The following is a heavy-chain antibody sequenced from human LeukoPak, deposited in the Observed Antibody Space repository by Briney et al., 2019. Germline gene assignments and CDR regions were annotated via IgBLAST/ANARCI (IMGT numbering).Heavy chain of an antibody. V-gene: IGHV3-30*18. D-gene: IGHD3-3*01. CDR2: ISYYGSNK. CDR1: GFTFSSYG. CDR3: AKDLSIFGVVMGSAFDI. Sequence: PGGPLRLSCAASGFTFSSYGMHWVRQAPGKGLEWVAVISYYGSNKYYADSVKGRFTISRDNSKNTLYLQMNSLRAEDTAVYYCAKDLSIFGVVMGSAFDIWGQGTMVTVSS. J-gene: IGHJ3*02.